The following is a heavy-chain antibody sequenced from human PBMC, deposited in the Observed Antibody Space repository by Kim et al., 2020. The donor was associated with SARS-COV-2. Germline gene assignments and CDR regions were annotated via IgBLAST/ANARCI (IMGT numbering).Heavy chain of an antibody. CDR2: IIPIFGTA. CDR1: GGTFSSYA. J-gene: IGHJ5*02. Sequence: SVKVSCKASGGTFSSYAISWVRQAPGQGLEWMGGIIPIFGTANYAQKFQGRVTITADESTGTAYMELSSLRSEDTAVYYCARRVVDNTEFDPWGQGTLVTVAS. V-gene: IGHV1-69*13. CDR3: ARRVVDNTEFDP. D-gene: IGHD3-3*01.